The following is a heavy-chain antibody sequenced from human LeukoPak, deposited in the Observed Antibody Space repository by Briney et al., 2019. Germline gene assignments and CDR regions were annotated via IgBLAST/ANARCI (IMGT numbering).Heavy chain of an antibody. J-gene: IGHJ4*02. CDR1: GFTFDDYA. D-gene: IGHD3-22*01. Sequence: GRSLRLSCAASGFTFDDYAMHWVRQAPGKGLEWVSGISWNSGSIGYADSVKGRFTISRDNAKNSLYLQMNGLRAEDMALYYCAKDIYHYYDSSGYYDYWGQGTLVTVSS. CDR3: AKDIYHYYDSSGYYDY. CDR2: ISWNSGSI. V-gene: IGHV3-9*03.